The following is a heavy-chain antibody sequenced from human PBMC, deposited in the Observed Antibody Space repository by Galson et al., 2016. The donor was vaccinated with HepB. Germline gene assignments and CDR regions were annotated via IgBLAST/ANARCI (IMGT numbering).Heavy chain of an antibody. J-gene: IGHJ4*02. CDR2: IKVDGSEE. V-gene: IGHV3-7*01. CDR3: AKYGPRGTTGTTFEY. CDR1: GFSFSSCW. Sequence: SLRLSCAGSGFSFSSCWMSWVRQAPGNGLEWVANIKVDGSEEYYLDTVKGRFTISRDNAKNLLYLQMNSLKVEDTAVYYCAKYGPRGTTGTTFEYWGQGTLVTVSS. D-gene: IGHD1-1*01.